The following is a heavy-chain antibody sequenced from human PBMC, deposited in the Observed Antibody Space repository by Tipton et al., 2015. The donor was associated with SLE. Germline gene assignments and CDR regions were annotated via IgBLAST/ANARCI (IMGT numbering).Heavy chain of an antibody. CDR1: GFSFSSYE. CDR3: ARDVYGYWSDYNQGFDY. J-gene: IGHJ4*02. Sequence: ASGFSFSSYEMNWVRQAPGKGLEWVSYISGSGSTIFYTDSVKGRFTISRDNTKNLVYLQMKSLRADDTAVYYCARDVYGYWSDYNQGFDYWGQGTLVTVSS. CDR2: ISGSGSTI. V-gene: IGHV3-48*03. D-gene: IGHD3-3*01.